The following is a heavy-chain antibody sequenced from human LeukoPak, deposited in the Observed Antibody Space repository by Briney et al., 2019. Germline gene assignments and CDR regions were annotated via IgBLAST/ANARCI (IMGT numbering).Heavy chain of an antibody. CDR1: GFTFSRYA. CDR3: AKDHDSTGLFQDRDY. D-gene: IGHD6-19*01. CDR2: ISISANT. Sequence: GGSLTLPCAASGFTFSRYAMNWVRQAPGKGLEWVSTISISANTHYADSVKGRFTISRDNSRSTLYLQMNSLRAEDTAIYYCAKDHDSTGLFQDRDYWGQGTQVTISS. V-gene: IGHV3-23*01. J-gene: IGHJ4*02.